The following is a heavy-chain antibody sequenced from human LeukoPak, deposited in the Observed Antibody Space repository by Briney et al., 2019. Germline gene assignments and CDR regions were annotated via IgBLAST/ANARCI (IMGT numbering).Heavy chain of an antibody. CDR2: INHSGST. D-gene: IGHD1-26*01. V-gene: IGHV4-34*01. Sequence: SETLSLTCAVYGGSFSGYYWSWIRQPPGKGPEWIGEINHSGSTNYNPSLKSRVTISVDTSKNQFSLKLSSVTAADTAVYYCALGGAVGANRYFDYRGQGTLVTVSS. CDR1: GGSFSGYY. CDR3: ALGGAVGANRYFDY. J-gene: IGHJ4*02.